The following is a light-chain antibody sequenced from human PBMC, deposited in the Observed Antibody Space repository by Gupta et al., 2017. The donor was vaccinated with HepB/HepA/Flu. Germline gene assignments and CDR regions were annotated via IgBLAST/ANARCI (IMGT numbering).Light chain of an antibody. CDR3: QQSYSALFT. CDR1: QSISRF. CDR2: AAS. Sequence: DIQMAQSPPSLSASVGDRVTITCRASQSISRFLNWYQQKPGKAPKLLIFAASSLQSGVPSRFSGTKSGTDFTLTINNLQPEDFATYYCQQSYSALFTFGHGTKVDIK. V-gene: IGKV1-39*01. J-gene: IGKJ3*01.